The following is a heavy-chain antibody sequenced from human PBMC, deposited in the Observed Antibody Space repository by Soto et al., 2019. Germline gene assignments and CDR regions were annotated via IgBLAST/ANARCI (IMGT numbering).Heavy chain of an antibody. D-gene: IGHD3-10*01. CDR1: GFTFSSYW. Sequence: EVQLVESGGGLVQPGGSLRLSCAASGFTFSSYWMSWVRQAPGKGLEWVANIKQDGSEKYYVDSVKGRFTISRDNAKNSLYLQMNSLRAEDTAVYYCARGWVRGVIHLIHDYWGQGTLVTVSS. CDR3: ARGWVRGVIHLIHDY. V-gene: IGHV3-7*01. J-gene: IGHJ4*02. CDR2: IKQDGSEK.